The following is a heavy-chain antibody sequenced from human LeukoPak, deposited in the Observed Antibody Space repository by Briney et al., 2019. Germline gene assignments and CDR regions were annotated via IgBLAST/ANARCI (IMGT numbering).Heavy chain of an antibody. V-gene: IGHV3-74*01. Sequence: GGSLRLSCAASGFTFSSYWMNWVRQAPGKGLVWVSRTASDGSSTTYADSVKGRFSISRDNAKDTLYLQMNSLRVEDTAVYYCARGRPHGNDYWGQGTLVTVSS. D-gene: IGHD4-23*01. J-gene: IGHJ4*02. CDR1: GFTFSSYW. CDR2: TASDGSST. CDR3: ARGRPHGNDY.